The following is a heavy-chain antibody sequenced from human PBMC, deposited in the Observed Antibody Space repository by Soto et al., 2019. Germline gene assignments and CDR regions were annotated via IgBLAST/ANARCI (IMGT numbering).Heavy chain of an antibody. D-gene: IGHD6-19*01. CDR1: GYTFTSYD. Sequence: QVQLVQSGAEVKKPGASVKVSCKASGYTFTSYDINWVRQATGQGLEWMGWLNPNSGNTGFAQKFQGRVTLTRNTPVNTAHIELSSLRSDDTAIYYCATSGGGWYLYWGQGTLVTVSS. CDR2: LNPNSGNT. J-gene: IGHJ4*02. CDR3: ATSGGGWYLY. V-gene: IGHV1-8*01.